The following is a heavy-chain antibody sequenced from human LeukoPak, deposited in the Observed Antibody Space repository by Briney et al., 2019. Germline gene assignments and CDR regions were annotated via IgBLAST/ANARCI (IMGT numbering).Heavy chain of an antibody. CDR1: GGSISSYY. D-gene: IGHD3-3*01. V-gene: IGHV4-39*01. CDR2: IYYSGST. J-gene: IGHJ5*02. CDR3: ARPVRFLEWLHTGWFDP. Sequence: SETLSLTCTVSGGSISSYYWGWIRQPPGKGLEWIGSIYYSGSTYYNPSLKSRVTISVDTSKNQFSLKLSSVTAADTAVYYCARPVRFLEWLHTGWFDPWGQGTLVTVSS.